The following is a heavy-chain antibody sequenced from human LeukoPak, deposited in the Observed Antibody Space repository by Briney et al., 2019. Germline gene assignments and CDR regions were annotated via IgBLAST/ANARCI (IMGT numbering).Heavy chain of an antibody. CDR1: GFTFSSYG. CDR3: ARDVAAALDY. J-gene: IGHJ4*02. CDR2: IRYDGSNK. D-gene: IGHD6-13*01. V-gene: IGHV3-30*02. Sequence: GGSLRLSCAASGFTFSSYGMHWVRQAPGKGLEWVAFIRYDGSNKYYADSVKGRFTISRDNSKNTLYLQMNSLRAEDTAVYYCARDVAAALDYWGQGTLVTVSS.